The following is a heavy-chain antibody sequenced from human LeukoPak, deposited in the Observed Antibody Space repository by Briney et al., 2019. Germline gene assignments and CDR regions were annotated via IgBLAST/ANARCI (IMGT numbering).Heavy chain of an antibody. CDR1: GGSISSSSYY. V-gene: IGHV4-39*07. Sequence: PSETLSLTCTVSGGSISSSSYYWGWIRQPPGKGLEWIGSIYYSGSTYYNPSLKSRVTISVDTSKNQFSLKLSSVTAADTAVYYCARTRTRLRGSFDYWGQGTLVTVSS. CDR2: IYYSGST. CDR3: ARTRTRLRGSFDY. D-gene: IGHD3-10*01. J-gene: IGHJ4*02.